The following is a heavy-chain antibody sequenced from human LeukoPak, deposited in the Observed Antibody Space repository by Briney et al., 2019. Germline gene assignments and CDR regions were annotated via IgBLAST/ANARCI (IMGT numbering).Heavy chain of an antibody. D-gene: IGHD1-1*01. J-gene: IGHJ4*02. CDR1: GYTFSSHD. CDR3: ARGYSPTLRTTGNDY. V-gene: IGHV1-8*01. Sequence: ASVKVSCKASGYTFSSHDINWVRQATGQGLEWMGWMNPNSGNTNYAQKFQGRVIMTRDTSVNTAYLDFYSLTSEDTAVYYCARGYSPTLRTTGNDYWGQGTLVTVSS. CDR2: MNPNSGNT.